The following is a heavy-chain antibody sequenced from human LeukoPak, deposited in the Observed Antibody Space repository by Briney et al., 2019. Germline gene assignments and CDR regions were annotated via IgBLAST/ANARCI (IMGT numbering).Heavy chain of an antibody. CDR2: IRRKPNDYST. V-gene: IGHV3-72*01. D-gene: IGHD3-9*01. Sequence: GGSLRLSCAASGFTFSNAWMSWVRQAPGKGLEWVGRIRRKPNDYSTDYAASVKGRFTISRDDSKNSLYLQMSSLKTEDTAVYFCARTNIFTGYYSLDYWGQGALVTVYS. J-gene: IGHJ4*02. CDR3: ARTNIFTGYYSLDY. CDR1: GFTFSNAW.